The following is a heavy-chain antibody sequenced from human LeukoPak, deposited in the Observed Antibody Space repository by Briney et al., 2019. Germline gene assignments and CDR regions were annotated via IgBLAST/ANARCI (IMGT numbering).Heavy chain of an antibody. D-gene: IGHD2-15*01. CDR2: IYYSGST. CDR1: GGSISNYY. J-gene: IGHJ4*02. Sequence: SETLSLTCTVSGGSISNYYWNWIRQPPGKGLEWIGYIYYSGSTYYNPSLKSRVTISVDTSKNQFSLKLSSVTAADTAVYYCARGGGGEGYWGQGTLVTVSS. V-gene: IGHV4-59*08. CDR3: ARGGGGEGY.